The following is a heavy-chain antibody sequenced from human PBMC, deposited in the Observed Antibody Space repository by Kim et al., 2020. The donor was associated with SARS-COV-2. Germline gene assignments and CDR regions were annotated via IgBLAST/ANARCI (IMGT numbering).Heavy chain of an antibody. CDR3: ATAILGAFDI. Sequence: SETLSHTCIVSGGSVSSGGYYWSWIRQPPGKGLEWIGNIYNSGSTNYNPSLKSRVTISVDTSKNQFSLKLSSVTAADTAVYYCATAILGAFDIWGQGTMVTVSS. CDR1: GGSVSSGGYY. V-gene: IGHV4-61*08. J-gene: IGHJ3*02. CDR2: IYNSGST.